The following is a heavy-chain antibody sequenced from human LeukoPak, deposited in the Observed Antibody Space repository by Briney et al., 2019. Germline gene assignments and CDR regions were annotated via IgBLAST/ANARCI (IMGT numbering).Heavy chain of an antibody. Sequence: GALVKVSCKASGYTFTSYGISWVRQAPGQGLEWMGWISAYNGNTNYAQKLQGRVAMTTDTSTSTAYMELRSLRSDDTAVYYCARAVGGYYDSSGYPDYWGQGTLVTVSS. CDR3: ARAVGGYYDSSGYPDY. CDR2: ISAYNGNT. J-gene: IGHJ4*02. CDR1: GYTFTSYG. V-gene: IGHV1-18*01. D-gene: IGHD3-22*01.